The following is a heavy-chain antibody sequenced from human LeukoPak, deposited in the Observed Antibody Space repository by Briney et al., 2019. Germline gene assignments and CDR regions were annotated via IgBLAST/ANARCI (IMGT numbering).Heavy chain of an antibody. CDR1: GCTFSSYA. D-gene: IGHD3-10*01. J-gene: IGHJ4*02. V-gene: IGHV1-69*04. Sequence: GASVKVSCKSSGCTFSSYAISWERQAPGQGLEWMGRIIPILGIANYAQKFQGRVTITADKSTSTAYMELSSLRSEDTAVYYCATPGMVRGVITYYFDYWGQGTLVTVSS. CDR2: IIPILGIA. CDR3: ATPGMVRGVITYYFDY.